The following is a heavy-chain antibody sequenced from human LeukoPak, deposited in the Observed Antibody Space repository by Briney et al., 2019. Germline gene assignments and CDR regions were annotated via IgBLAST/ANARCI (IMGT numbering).Heavy chain of an antibody. CDR1: GYTFTSYG. D-gene: IGHD1-26*01. Sequence: ASVKVSCKASGYTFTSYGISWVRQAPGQGLEWMGGFDPEDGETIYAQKFQGRVTMTEDTSTDTAYMELSSLRSEDTAVYYCATFDRGSYYVDLNYWGQGTLVTVSS. J-gene: IGHJ4*02. CDR2: FDPEDGET. CDR3: ATFDRGSYYVDLNY. V-gene: IGHV1-24*01.